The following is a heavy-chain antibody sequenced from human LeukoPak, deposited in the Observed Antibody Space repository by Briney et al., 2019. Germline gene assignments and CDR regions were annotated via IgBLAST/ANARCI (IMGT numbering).Heavy chain of an antibody. CDR3: ARFRGGVIANWFDP. J-gene: IGHJ5*02. CDR1: GGSISSYY. D-gene: IGHD3-16*02. Sequence: SETLSLTCTVSGGSISSYYWSWIRQPPGKGLEWIGYIYYSGSTDYNPSLKSRVTISVGTSKNQFSLKLSSVTAADTAVYYCARFRGGVIANWFDPWGQGTLVTVSS. CDR2: IYYSGST. V-gene: IGHV4-59*01.